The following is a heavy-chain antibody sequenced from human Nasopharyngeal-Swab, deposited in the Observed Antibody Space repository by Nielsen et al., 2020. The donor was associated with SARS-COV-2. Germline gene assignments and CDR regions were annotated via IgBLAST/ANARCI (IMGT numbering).Heavy chain of an antibody. V-gene: IGHV1-3*04. Sequence: WGRQAPGLGLEWMGWINTANGDTRYSQKFQDRVTISTDTSAISTVTSATTAYMELSSLGSEDTAVYFCARDEDVWGQGTTVTVSS. J-gene: IGHJ6*02. CDR2: INTANGDT. CDR3: ARDEDV.